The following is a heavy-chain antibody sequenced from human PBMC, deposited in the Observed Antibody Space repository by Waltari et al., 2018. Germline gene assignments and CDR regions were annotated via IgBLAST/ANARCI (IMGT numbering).Heavy chain of an antibody. CDR2: FFHSGST. V-gene: IGHV4-38-2*01. D-gene: IGHD2-15*01. Sequence: QVQLQESGPGLVKPSETLSLTCAVSGYSISSGHYWGWIRQPPGKGLEWIGSFFHSGSTHYNPSLKSRVTISVDTSKNQFSLKLASVTAADTAVYYCARSTGSYCSGPGCYSRVFDYWGQGTLVIVSS. CDR3: ARSTGSYCSGPGCYSRVFDY. CDR1: GYSISSGHY. J-gene: IGHJ4*02.